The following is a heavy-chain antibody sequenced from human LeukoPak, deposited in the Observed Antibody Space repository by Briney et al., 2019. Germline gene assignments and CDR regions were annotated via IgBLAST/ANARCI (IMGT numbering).Heavy chain of an antibody. CDR2: IYYSGSP. CDR3: ARTYRGSHTYYFDF. Sequence: PSETLSLTCTVSGDSISSYYWSWIRQSPGKGLEWIGFIYYSGSPNYNPSLKSRVTISVDTSKKQFSLKLTSVTAADTAVYYCARTYRGSHTYYFDFWGQGTLVTVSS. D-gene: IGHD1-26*01. J-gene: IGHJ4*02. CDR1: GDSISSYY. V-gene: IGHV4-59*01.